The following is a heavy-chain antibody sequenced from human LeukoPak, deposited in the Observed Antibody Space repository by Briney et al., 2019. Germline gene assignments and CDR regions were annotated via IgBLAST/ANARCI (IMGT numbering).Heavy chain of an antibody. V-gene: IGHV3-23*01. J-gene: IGHJ4*02. CDR1: GFTRSSFE. CDR2: VDYSGGDT. CDR3: AKDRYCSGGSCYSFDY. Sequence: GGSLRLSCIASGFTRSSFEMSWIRQAPGKGLEWVSSVDYSGGDTHYADSVMGRFTGSRDNSKNTLYLQMNSLRAEDTAVYYCAKDRYCSGGSCYSFDYWGQGTLVTVSS. D-gene: IGHD2-15*01.